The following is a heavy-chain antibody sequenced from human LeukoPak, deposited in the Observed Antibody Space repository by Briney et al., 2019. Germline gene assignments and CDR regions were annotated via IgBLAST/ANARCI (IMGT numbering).Heavy chain of an antibody. CDR1: GYTFTSYD. D-gene: IGHD4-11*01. Sequence: RWASVKVSCKASGYTFTSYDINWVRQATGQGLEWMGWMKPNSGNTGYAQKFQGRVTITTDTSTSTAYMELRSLRSDDTAVYYCARATIDYSNYVSNWFDPWGQGTLVTVSS. CDR2: MKPNSGNT. CDR3: ARATIDYSNYVSNWFDP. J-gene: IGHJ5*02. V-gene: IGHV1-8*03.